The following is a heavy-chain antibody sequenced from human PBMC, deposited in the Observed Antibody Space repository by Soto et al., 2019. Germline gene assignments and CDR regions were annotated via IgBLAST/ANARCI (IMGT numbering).Heavy chain of an antibody. V-gene: IGHV3-48*01. CDR1: GFPFSSYS. Sequence: GGPLRLSCAAPGFPFSSYSMNWVRQAPGKGLEWVSYISSSSSTIYYADSVKGRFTISRDNAKNSLYLQMNSLRAEDTAVYYCARVAGDSFDYWGQGTLVTVSS. D-gene: IGHD6-19*01. CDR2: ISSSSSTI. CDR3: ARVAGDSFDY. J-gene: IGHJ4*02.